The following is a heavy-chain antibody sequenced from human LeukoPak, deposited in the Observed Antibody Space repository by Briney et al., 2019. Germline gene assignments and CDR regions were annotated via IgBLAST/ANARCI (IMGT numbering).Heavy chain of an antibody. V-gene: IGHV3-7*01. CDR3: ARAGQRAASVYGY. CDR2: IKQDGSEK. D-gene: IGHD2-15*01. CDR1: GFTFSSYW. J-gene: IGHJ4*02. Sequence: GGSLRLSCAASGFTFSSYWMSWVRQAPGKGLEWVANIKQDGSEKYYVDSVKGRFTISRDNAKNSLYLQMNSLRAEDTAVYYCARAGQRAASVYGYWGQGTLVTVSS.